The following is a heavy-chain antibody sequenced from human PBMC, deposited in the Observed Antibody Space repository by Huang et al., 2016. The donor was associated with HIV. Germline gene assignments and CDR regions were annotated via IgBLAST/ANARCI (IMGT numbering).Heavy chain of an antibody. CDR3: ARGTNWVFSWYFYL. CDR2: FYYSGRT. V-gene: IGHV4-59*11. Sequence: QVQLQESGPGLVRPSETLSLTCTFSGASIRSHYWTWIRQPPGKGLEWSGKFYYSGRTNSDPSLKSRLTISLDTAKNQCSLSLTSVTAADTAIYYCARGTNWVFSWYFYLWGRGTLVTVSS. CDR1: GASIRSHY. D-gene: IGHD7-27*01. J-gene: IGHJ2*01.